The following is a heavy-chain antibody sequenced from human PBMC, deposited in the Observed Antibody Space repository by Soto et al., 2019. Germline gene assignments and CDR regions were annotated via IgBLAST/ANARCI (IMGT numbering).Heavy chain of an antibody. CDR2: IYATGTT. V-gene: IGHV4-4*07. D-gene: IGHD1-1*01. J-gene: IGHJ5*02. CDR1: GASISGYY. Sequence: SETLSLTCTVSGASISGYYWSWIRKSAGKGLEWIGRIYATGTTDYNPSLKSRVMMSVDTSKKQFSLKLRSVTAADTAVYYCVRDGTKTLRDWFDHWGQGISVTVSS. CDR3: VRDGTKTLRDWFDH.